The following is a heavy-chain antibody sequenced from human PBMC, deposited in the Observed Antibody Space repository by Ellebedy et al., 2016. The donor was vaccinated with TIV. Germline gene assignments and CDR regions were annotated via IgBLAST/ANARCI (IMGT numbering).Heavy chain of an antibody. J-gene: IGHJ4*02. Sequence: GESLKISCAASGFTFNSYAMSWVRQAPGKGLEWVSTISNTGSRTYYADSVEGRFIISRDNSKRTLYLQMNSLRAEDTAVYYCAKKIALIAARTQIDYWGQGTLVTVSS. CDR1: GFTFNSYA. CDR3: AKKIALIAARTQIDY. D-gene: IGHD6-13*01. CDR2: ISNTGSRT. V-gene: IGHV3-23*01.